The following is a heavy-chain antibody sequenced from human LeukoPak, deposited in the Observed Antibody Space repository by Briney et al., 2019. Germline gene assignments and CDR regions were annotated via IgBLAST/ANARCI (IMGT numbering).Heavy chain of an antibody. J-gene: IGHJ4*02. CDR2: IYYSGST. Sequence: SETLSLTCTVSGGSISSSSYYWGWIRQPPGKGLEWIGSIYYSGSTYYNPSLKSRVIISVDTSKNQFSLKLSSVTAADTAVYYCARQGYSSSSIDYWGQGTLVTVSS. CDR3: ARQGYSSSSIDY. D-gene: IGHD6-6*01. V-gene: IGHV4-39*01. CDR1: GGSISSSSYY.